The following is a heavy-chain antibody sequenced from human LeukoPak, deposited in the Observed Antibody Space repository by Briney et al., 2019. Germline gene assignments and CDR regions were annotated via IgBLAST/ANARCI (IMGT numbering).Heavy chain of an antibody. J-gene: IGHJ4*02. CDR2: IYPGDSDI. Sequence: GESLKISCQASGYKFNNFYIAWVRQMPGKGLEWVAIIYPGDSDIRYSPSIQGHVTISADKSTSTTFLQWTSLKASDTAMYYCARRHSDSLSGFDFWGQGTLVTVTS. D-gene: IGHD2-21*01. V-gene: IGHV5-51*01. CDR1: GYKFNNFY. CDR3: ARRHSDSLSGFDF.